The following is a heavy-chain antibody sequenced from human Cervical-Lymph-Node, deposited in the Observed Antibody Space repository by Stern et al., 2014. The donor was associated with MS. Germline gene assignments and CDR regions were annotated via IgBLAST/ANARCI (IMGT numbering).Heavy chain of an antibody. CDR1: GFTFSTYW. J-gene: IGHJ4*02. D-gene: IGHD5/OR15-5a*01. CDR3: AAARVSAIDY. V-gene: IGHV3-7*01. Sequence: EVHLVESGGGLVQPGGSLRLSCAASGFTFSTYWMAWVRQAPGKGLEWVANIQEDGSAKHYVDAVKGRFSISRDNAKNTLYLQMNSLGVEDTAVYYCAAARVSAIDYWGQGTLVTVSS. CDR2: IQEDGSAK.